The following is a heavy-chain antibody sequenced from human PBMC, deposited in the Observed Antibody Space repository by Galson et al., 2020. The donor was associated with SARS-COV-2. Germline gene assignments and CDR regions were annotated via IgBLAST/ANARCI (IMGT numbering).Heavy chain of an antibody. CDR1: GFTVSSNY. Sequence: GGSLRLSCAASGFTVSSNYMSWVRQAPGKGLEWVSIIYGGGSTYYTDSVKGRFIISRDNSKNTLYLQMNSLRAEDTAVYYCARAPMNTVIFFDYWGQGALVTVSS. CDR3: ARAPMNTVIFFDY. D-gene: IGHD4-17*01. V-gene: IGHV3-53*05. J-gene: IGHJ4*02. CDR2: IYGGGST.